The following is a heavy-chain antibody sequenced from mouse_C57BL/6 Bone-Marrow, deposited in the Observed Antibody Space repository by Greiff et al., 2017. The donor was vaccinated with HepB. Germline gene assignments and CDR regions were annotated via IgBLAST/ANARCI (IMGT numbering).Heavy chain of an antibody. D-gene: IGHD3-1*01. CDR3: TREGLYYYAMDY. Sequence: VQLQQSGAELVRPGASVTLSCKASGYTFTDYEMHWVKQTPVHGLEWIGAIDPETGGTAYNQKFKGKAILTADKSSSTAYMELRSLTSEDSAVYYCTREGLYYYAMDYWGQGTSVTVSS. V-gene: IGHV1-15*01. CDR1: GYTFTDYE. J-gene: IGHJ4*01. CDR2: IDPETGGT.